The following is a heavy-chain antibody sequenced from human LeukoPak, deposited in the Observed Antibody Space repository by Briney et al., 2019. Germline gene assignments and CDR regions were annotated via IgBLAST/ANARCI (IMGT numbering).Heavy chain of an antibody. J-gene: IGHJ4*02. D-gene: IGHD3-3*01. Sequence: SETLSLTCTVSGGSISSYYWSWIRQPPGKGLEWIGYIYYSGSTNYNPSLKSRVTISVDTPKNQFSLKLSSVTAADTAVYYCARARYDFWSGYSQTFDYWGQGTLVTVSS. CDR2: IYYSGST. CDR3: ARARYDFWSGYSQTFDY. V-gene: IGHV4-59*01. CDR1: GGSISSYY.